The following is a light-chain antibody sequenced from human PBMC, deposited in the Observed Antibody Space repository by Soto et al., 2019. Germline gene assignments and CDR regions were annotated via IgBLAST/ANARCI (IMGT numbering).Light chain of an antibody. CDR2: DAS. CDR3: QQYNSYPWT. V-gene: IGKV1-5*01. CDR1: QSISSW. J-gene: IGKJ1*01. Sequence: DIQITQSPSTLSASVGDRVTITCRASQSISSWLAWYQQKPGKAPKLLIYDASSLESGVPSRFSGSGSGTEFTLTISSLQPDDFATYYCQQYNSYPWTFGQGTNVEIK.